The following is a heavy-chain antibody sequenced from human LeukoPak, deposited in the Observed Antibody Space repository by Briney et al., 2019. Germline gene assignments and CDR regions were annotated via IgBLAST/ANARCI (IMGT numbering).Heavy chain of an antibody. CDR2: IYYSGST. D-gene: IGHD6-19*01. J-gene: IGHJ3*02. CDR3: ARPHSSGWPYAFDI. CDR1: GGSFSGYY. V-gene: IGHV4-59*08. Sequence: SETLSLTCAVYGGSFSGYYWSWIRQPPGKGLEWIGYIYYSGSTNYNPSLKSRVTISVDTSKNQFSLKLSSVTAADTAVYYCARPHSSGWPYAFDIWGQGTMVTVSS.